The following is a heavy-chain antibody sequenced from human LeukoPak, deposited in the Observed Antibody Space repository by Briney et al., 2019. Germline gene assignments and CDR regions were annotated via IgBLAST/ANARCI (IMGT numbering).Heavy chain of an antibody. J-gene: IGHJ4*02. CDR3: AALYYIKGTY. V-gene: IGHV3-48*03. CDR2: ISASGNIV. Sequence: PGGSLRLSCAASGFTFTIFEMNWFRQAPGRGLEWIAYISASGNIVDYAESVKGRFTISRDNSKSPLYLRMNSLRAEDTAVYYCAALYYIKGTYWGQGTLVTVSS. CDR1: GFTFTIFE. D-gene: IGHD3-10*01.